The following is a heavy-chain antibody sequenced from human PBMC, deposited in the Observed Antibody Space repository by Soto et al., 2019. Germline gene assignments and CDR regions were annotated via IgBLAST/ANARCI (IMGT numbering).Heavy chain of an antibody. Sequence: QVQLVQSGAEVKKPGSSVRVSCKASGTIFSSYTISWVRQAPGQGREWMGRIIPILGETNSAQTFQGRATRTANKSTNTAYLELNRRRSDDPAVNYCASGSGGRMGDWGQGTTVTVSS. V-gene: IGHV1-69*02. D-gene: IGHD3-10*01. J-gene: IGHJ6*02. CDR1: GTIFSSYT. CDR3: ASGSGGRMGD. CDR2: IIPILGET.